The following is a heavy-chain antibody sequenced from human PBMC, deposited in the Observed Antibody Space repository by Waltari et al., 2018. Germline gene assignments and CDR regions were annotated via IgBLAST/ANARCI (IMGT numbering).Heavy chain of an antibody. J-gene: IGHJ4*02. CDR3: ARPRGYQYYFDY. CDR1: GFTFSICE. D-gene: IGHD3-22*01. CDR2: ISSSGSTI. Sequence: EVQLVEPGGGLVQPGGSLRLPCPASGFTFSICEMNWVRQAPGKGLEWFSYISSSGSTIYYADSVKGRFTISRDNAKNSLYLQMNSLRAEDTAVYYCARPRGYQYYFDYWGQGTLVTVSS. V-gene: IGHV3-48*03.